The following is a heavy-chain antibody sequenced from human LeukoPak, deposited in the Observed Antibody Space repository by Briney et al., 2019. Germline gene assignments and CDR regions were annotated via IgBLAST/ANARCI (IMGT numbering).Heavy chain of an antibody. J-gene: IGHJ3*02. V-gene: IGHV4-34*01. CDR1: GASFSGYF. CDR3: ARGPDYYGDYISWFPDAFHI. D-gene: IGHD4-17*01. CDR2: IKYDGTT. Sequence: PSETLSLTCAVAGASFSGYFWNWIRQSPEKGLEWIGEIKYDGTTNYNPSLTSRVTMSIDKATTQFHLKVTSLTAADTAVYYCARGPDYYGDYISWFPDAFHIWGQGTLVSVS.